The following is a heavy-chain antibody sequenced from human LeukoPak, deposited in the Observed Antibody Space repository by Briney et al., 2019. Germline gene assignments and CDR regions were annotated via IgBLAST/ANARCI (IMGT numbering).Heavy chain of an antibody. J-gene: IGHJ4*02. CDR1: GYTFTGYY. D-gene: IGHD6-6*01. CDR3: ARDPKGAAQSRYDY. V-gene: IGHV1-2*02. Sequence: ASVKVSCKASGYTFTGYYMHWVRQAPGQGLEWMGWINPNSGGTNYAQKLQGRVTMTTDTSTSTAYMELRSLRSDDTAVYYCARDPKGAAQSRYDYWGQGTLVTVSS. CDR2: INPNSGGT.